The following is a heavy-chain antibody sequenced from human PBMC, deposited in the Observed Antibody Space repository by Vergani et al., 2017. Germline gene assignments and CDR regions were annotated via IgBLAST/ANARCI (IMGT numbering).Heavy chain of an antibody. D-gene: IGHD3-16*01. CDR2: IQFDGSNQ. Sequence: QVQLVESGGGVVQRGGSLRLSCATSGFTLSNYDMQWIRQGPGKGLYFVAFIQFDGSNQYYADSVKGRFTLSRDFSKNTLYLQMNSLRTDDTATYYCAKHFRGWGIDYWGQGTQVIVSS. J-gene: IGHJ4*02. CDR1: GFTLSNYD. CDR3: AKHFRGWGIDY. V-gene: IGHV3-30*02.